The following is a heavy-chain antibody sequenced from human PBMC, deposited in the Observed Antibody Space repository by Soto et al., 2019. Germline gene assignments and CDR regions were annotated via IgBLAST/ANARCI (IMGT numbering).Heavy chain of an antibody. Sequence: GESLKISCKGSGYSFTSYWISWVRQMPGKGLEWVGRIDPSDSYTNYSPSFQGHVTISADKSISTAYLQWSSLKASDTAMYYCARLGITMVRGVYYYGMDVWGQGTTVTVS. D-gene: IGHD3-10*01. CDR1: GYSFTSYW. CDR3: ARLGITMVRGVYYYGMDV. CDR2: IDPSDSYT. V-gene: IGHV5-10-1*01. J-gene: IGHJ6*02.